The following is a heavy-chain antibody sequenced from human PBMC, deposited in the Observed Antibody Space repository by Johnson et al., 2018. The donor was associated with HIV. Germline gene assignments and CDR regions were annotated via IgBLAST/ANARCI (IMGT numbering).Heavy chain of an antibody. J-gene: IGHJ3*02. Sequence: VHVVESGGALVKPGGSLRVSCAASGFTFSNAWMSWVRQAPGKGLEWVGRIKSKTDGGTIDYGAPVKGRFTISRDDSKNTLFLQMNSLKTDDTAVYYCSLGRAAGRLPAFDIWGQGTMVTVSS. CDR2: IKSKTDGGTI. D-gene: IGHD6-13*01. CDR3: SLGRAAGRLPAFDI. CDR1: GFTFSNAW. V-gene: IGHV3-15*02.